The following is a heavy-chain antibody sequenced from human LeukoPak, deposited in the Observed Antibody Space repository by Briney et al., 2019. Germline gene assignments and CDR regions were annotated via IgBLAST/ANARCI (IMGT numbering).Heavy chain of an antibody. Sequence: GGSLRLSCAASGFTFSSYAMSWVRQAPGKGLEWASAISGSGGSTYYADSVKGRFTISRDNSKNTLYLQMNSLRAEDTAVYYCAKDLESSSSWYFGNYWGQGTLVTVSS. V-gene: IGHV3-23*01. CDR2: ISGSGGST. D-gene: IGHD6-13*01. CDR1: GFTFSSYA. CDR3: AKDLESSSSWYFGNY. J-gene: IGHJ4*02.